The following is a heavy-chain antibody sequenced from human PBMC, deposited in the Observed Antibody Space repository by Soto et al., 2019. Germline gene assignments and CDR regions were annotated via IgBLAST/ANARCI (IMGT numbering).Heavy chain of an antibody. Sequence: PSETLSLTCTVSGGSISSYYWSWIRQPPGKGLEWIGYIYYSGSTNYNPSLKSRVTISVDTSKNQFSLKLSSVTAAYTAVYYCARDYGAYYFDYWGQGTLVTVSS. D-gene: IGHD4-17*01. J-gene: IGHJ4*02. CDR3: ARDYGAYYFDY. CDR2: IYYSGST. CDR1: GGSISSYY. V-gene: IGHV4-59*08.